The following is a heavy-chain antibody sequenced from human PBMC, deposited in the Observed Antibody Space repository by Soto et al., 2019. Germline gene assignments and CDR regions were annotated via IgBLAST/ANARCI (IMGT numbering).Heavy chain of an antibody. Sequence: LRLSCAASGFNFSNHWMHWVRQRPAEGLVWVSRITSDGKSKAYAESVKGRFVISRDNAKNTLYLQMNGLTAEDTAVYYCARESGDWPLNWFDPWGQGTLVTVSS. CDR1: GFNFSNHW. D-gene: IGHD2-21*02. J-gene: IGHJ5*02. V-gene: IGHV3-74*01. CDR3: ARESGDWPLNWFDP. CDR2: ITSDGKSK.